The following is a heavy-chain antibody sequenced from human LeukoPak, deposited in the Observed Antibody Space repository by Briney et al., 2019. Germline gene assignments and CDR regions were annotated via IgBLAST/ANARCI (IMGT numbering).Heavy chain of an antibody. CDR3: ARAFYDSSGYRYWYFDL. J-gene: IGHJ2*01. CDR1: GITFSSYS. D-gene: IGHD3-22*01. Sequence: PGGSLRLSCAASGITFSSYSMNWVRQAPGKGLEWVSSISSSSSHIYYADSVKGRFTISRDNAKNSLYLQMNSLRAEDTAVYYCARAFYDSSGYRYWYFDLWGRGTLVPVSS. CDR2: ISSSSSHI. V-gene: IGHV3-21*01.